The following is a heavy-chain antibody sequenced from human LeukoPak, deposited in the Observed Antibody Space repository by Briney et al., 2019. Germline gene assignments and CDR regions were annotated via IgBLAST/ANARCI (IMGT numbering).Heavy chain of an antibody. CDR1: GGTFSSYA. D-gene: IGHD6-19*01. CDR2: IIPIFGTA. CDR3: ARERTSFRGRYPLDY. Sequence: ASVKVSCKASGGTFSSYAISWVRQAPGQGLEWMGGIIPIFGTANYAQKFQGRVTITADESTSTAYMELSSLRSEDTAVYYCARERTSFRGRYPLDYWGQGTLVTVSS. J-gene: IGHJ4*02. V-gene: IGHV1-69*01.